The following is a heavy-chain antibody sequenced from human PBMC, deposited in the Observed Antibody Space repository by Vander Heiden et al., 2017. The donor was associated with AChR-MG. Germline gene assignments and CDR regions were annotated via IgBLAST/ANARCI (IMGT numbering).Heavy chain of an antibody. CDR2: IITIFGTA. CDR1: GGTFSSYA. Sequence: QVQLVQSGAEVKKPGSSVKVSCKASGGTFSSYAISWVRQAPGQGLEWMGGIITIFGTANYAQKFQGRVTITADESTSTAYMELSSLRSEDTAVYYCARGPLGDCSGGSCYGLDYWGQGTLVTVSS. CDR3: ARGPLGDCSGGSCYGLDY. D-gene: IGHD2-15*01. V-gene: IGHV1-69*01. J-gene: IGHJ4*02.